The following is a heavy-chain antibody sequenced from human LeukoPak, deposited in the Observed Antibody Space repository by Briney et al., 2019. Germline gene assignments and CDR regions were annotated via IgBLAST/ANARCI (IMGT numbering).Heavy chain of an antibody. Sequence: GGSLRLSCAASGFTFSSYAMSWVRQAPGKGLEWVSSISGSGYSTYYADSVRGRFTISRDKSKNTLYLQMNSLRAEDTAIYYCAKGEASSSRYLGANWGQGTLVTVSS. CDR2: ISGSGYST. CDR3: AKGEASSSRYLGAN. CDR1: GFTFSSYA. V-gene: IGHV3-23*01. D-gene: IGHD6-13*01. J-gene: IGHJ4*02.